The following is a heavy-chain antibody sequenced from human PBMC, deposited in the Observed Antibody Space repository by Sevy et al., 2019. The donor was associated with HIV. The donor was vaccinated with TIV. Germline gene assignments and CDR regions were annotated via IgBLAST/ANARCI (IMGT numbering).Heavy chain of an antibody. CDR2: IFRSGDVT. Sequence: GGSLRLSCTASGFTFSSYAMNWVRQAPGKGLEWVSTIFRSGDVTYYADSVKGRFTISRDNSRNTLYLQMNSLGAEDTAVYYCAGARYDSSGSFDAFDIWGQWTMVTVSS. J-gene: IGHJ3*02. CDR3: AGARYDSSGSFDAFDI. CDR1: GFTFSSYA. D-gene: IGHD3-22*01. V-gene: IGHV3-23*01.